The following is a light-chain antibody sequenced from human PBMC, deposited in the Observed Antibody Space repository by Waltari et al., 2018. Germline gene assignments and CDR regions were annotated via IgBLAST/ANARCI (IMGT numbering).Light chain of an antibody. CDR2: EVN. J-gene: IGLJ2*01. CDR3: CSYTGSSGI. CDR1: SSDVGYYNL. Sequence: QSALTQPASVSGSTGQSITISCTGTSSDVGYYNLFSWYQQHPVKAPNLIIYEVNKWPPGLFNSVSGSKSGNTATLTISGRQTEDEADYYCCSYTGSSGIFGGGTKLTVL. V-gene: IGLV2-23*02.